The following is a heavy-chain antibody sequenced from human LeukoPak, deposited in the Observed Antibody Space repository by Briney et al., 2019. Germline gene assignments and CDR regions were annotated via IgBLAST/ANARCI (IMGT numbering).Heavy chain of an antibody. Sequence: SETLSLTCTVSGGSISSYYWSWIRQPPGKVLEWIGYIYYSGSTNYNPSLKSRVTISVDTSKNLFSLQLSSVTAADTAVFYCARHGSGWYGIDCWGQGTLVTVSS. D-gene: IGHD6-19*01. CDR1: GGSISSYY. J-gene: IGHJ4*02. CDR3: ARHGSGWYGIDC. CDR2: IYYSGST. V-gene: IGHV4-59*08.